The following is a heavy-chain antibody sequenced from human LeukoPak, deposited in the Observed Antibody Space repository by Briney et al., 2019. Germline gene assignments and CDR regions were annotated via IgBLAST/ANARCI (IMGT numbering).Heavy chain of an antibody. D-gene: IGHD1-7*01. CDR2: IYPGDSDT. V-gene: IGHV5-51*01. Sequence: GESLKISCKGSGYSFTSYWIGWVRQMPGKGLEWMGIIYPGDSDTRYSPSFQGQVTISADKSISTAYLQWSSLKASDTAMYYCAREYHGTTYTQYAFDIWGQGTMVTVSS. CDR1: GYSFTSYW. CDR3: AREYHGTTYTQYAFDI. J-gene: IGHJ3*02.